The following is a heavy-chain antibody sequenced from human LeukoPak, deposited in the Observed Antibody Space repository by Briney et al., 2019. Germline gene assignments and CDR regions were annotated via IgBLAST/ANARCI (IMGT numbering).Heavy chain of an antibody. V-gene: IGHV3-30*02. CDR3: AKDDAGSGPY. Sequence: GGSLRLSCAASGFRLNGYGMHWVRQAPGKGLEWVAFIRYDGSPQFYADSVKGRFTISRDNSKNTLYLQMTSLTIEDTAMYFCAKDDAGSGPYWGQGTLVTVSS. CDR2: IRYDGSPQ. D-gene: IGHD3-10*01. CDR1: GFRLNGYG. J-gene: IGHJ4*02.